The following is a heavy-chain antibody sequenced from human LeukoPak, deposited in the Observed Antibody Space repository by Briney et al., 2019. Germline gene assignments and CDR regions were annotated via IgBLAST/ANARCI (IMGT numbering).Heavy chain of an antibody. CDR1: GYTFTGYD. V-gene: IGHV1-8*01. D-gene: IGHD6-13*01. CDR3: ARSEVAAAGTGD. Sequence: GASVKVSCKASGYTFTGYDINWVRQATGQGLEWMGWMNPNSGNTGYAQKFQGRVTMTRNTSISTAYMELSSLRSEDTAVYYCARSEVAAAGTGDWGQGTLVTVSS. J-gene: IGHJ4*02. CDR2: MNPNSGNT.